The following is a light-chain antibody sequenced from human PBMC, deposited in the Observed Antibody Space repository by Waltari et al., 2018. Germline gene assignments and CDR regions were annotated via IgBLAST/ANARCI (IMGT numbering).Light chain of an antibody. Sequence: AIRMTQSPSSLSASTGDRVTITCRASQSFSTYLAWYQQKPGKAPKLLIYAASTFQRGGPLRRSGSGSGTDFTLSISCLQSEDFATYYCQQYYDYQRSFGQGTKVEIK. V-gene: IGKV1-8*01. CDR1: QSFSTY. CDR3: QQYYDYQRS. CDR2: AAS. J-gene: IGKJ1*01.